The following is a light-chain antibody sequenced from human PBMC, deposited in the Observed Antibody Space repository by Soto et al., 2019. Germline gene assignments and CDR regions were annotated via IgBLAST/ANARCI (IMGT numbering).Light chain of an antibody. CDR2: GSS. J-gene: IGKJ1*01. CDR1: QSVSSSY. V-gene: IGKV3-20*01. Sequence: EIVLTQSPGTLSLSPGERATLSCRASQSVSSSYLAWYQQKPGQAPRLLIYGSSFRATSIPDRFSGSGSGTNFTLXISRLEPEDFAVYYCQPYGSSPGTFGQGTKVEIK. CDR3: QPYGSSPGT.